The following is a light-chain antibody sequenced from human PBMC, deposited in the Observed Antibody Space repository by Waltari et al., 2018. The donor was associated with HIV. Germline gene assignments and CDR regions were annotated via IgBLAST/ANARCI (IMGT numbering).Light chain of an antibody. Sequence: QSVLTQPPSASGTPGQRVTIACSGSSHNIGSNTVKWYQQLPGTAPKLLIYSNNQRPSGVPDRFSGSKSGTSASLAISGLQSEDEAYYYCAAWDDSLNGALVFGGGTKLTVL. CDR3: AAWDDSLNGALV. J-gene: IGLJ2*01. V-gene: IGLV1-44*01. CDR1: SHNIGSNT. CDR2: SNN.